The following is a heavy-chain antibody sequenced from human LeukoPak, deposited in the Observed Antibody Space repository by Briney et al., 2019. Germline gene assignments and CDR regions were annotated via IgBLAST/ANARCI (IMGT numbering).Heavy chain of an antibody. J-gene: IGHJ4*02. D-gene: IGHD6-19*01. CDR3: ASRKAVAGTNFDY. Sequence: SETLSLTCTVSGGSISSYYWSWIRQPPGKGLEWIGYIYYSGSTNYNPSLKSRVTISVDTSKNQFSLKLSSVTAADTAVYYCASRKAVAGTNFDYWGQGTLVTVPS. CDR1: GGSISSYY. V-gene: IGHV4-59*01. CDR2: IYYSGST.